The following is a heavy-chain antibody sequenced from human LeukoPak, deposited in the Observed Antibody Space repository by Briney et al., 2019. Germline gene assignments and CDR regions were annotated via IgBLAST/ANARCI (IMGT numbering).Heavy chain of an antibody. CDR3: VRGRNLHIFDI. CDR2: SNHSGST. CDR1: DGSFGPYY. V-gene: IGHV4-34*01. Sequence: SETLSLTCAVSDGSFGPYYWSWIRQPPGKGLEYIGESNHSGSTNYNPSLKGRVTISVDKSKNQFSLRLSSLTAADTAVYFCVRGRNLHIFDIWGQGTMVTVSS. J-gene: IGHJ3*02. D-gene: IGHD4-11*01.